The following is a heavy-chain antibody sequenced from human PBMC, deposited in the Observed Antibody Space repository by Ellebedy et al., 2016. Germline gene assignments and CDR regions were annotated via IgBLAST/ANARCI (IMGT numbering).Heavy chain of an antibody. D-gene: IGHD1-14*01. CDR3: ARAEMD. V-gene: IGHV3-30*07. Sequence: YYIDSVKGRFTISRDNSKNTLYQPMNSLRADDTAVYYCARAEMDWGQGTLVTVSS. J-gene: IGHJ4*02.